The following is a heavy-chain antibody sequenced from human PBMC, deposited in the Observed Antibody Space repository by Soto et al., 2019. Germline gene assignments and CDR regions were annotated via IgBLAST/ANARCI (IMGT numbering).Heavy chain of an antibody. V-gene: IGHV4-4*02. CDR2: IYHSGST. CDR3: VRDADETAIVPAPWLV. J-gene: IGHJ3*01. CDR1: GGSISSSHW. Sequence: KPSETLSLTCAVSGGSISSSHWWGWVRQAPGKGLEWIGEIYHSGSTNYNPSLKSRITMSVDKSKNQFSVNLSSVTAADTAVYYCVRDADETAIVPAPWLVWGRGTMVTVS. D-gene: IGHD2-21*02.